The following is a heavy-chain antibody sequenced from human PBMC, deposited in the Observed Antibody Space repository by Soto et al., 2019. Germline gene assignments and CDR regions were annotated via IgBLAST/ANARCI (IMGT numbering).Heavy chain of an antibody. CDR2: IIGNGDTA. Sequence: EVQLLEAGGGLVQPGGSLRLSCAASGFSFTNYGMSWVRQAPGKGLEWLSAIIGNGDTAYYADSVRGRFTISRDNSKNTLYLQVDDLGAEDTAIYYCAKDYDYGDSLPFDYWGQGTLVTVSS. V-gene: IGHV3-23*01. CDR3: AKDYDYGDSLPFDY. D-gene: IGHD4-17*01. CDR1: GFSFTNYG. J-gene: IGHJ4*02.